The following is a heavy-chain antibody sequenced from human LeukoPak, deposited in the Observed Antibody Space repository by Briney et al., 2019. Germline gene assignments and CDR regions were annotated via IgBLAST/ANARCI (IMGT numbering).Heavy chain of an antibody. CDR1: GFTFSSYS. Sequence: GGSLRLSCAASGFTFSSYSMNWVRQAPGKGLEWVSSISSSSSYIYYADSVKGRFTISRDNAKNSLYLQMNSLRAEDTAVYYCARGVRVSGWTPFGYWGQGTLVTVSS. J-gene: IGHJ4*02. D-gene: IGHD6-19*01. V-gene: IGHV3-21*01. CDR2: ISSSSSYI. CDR3: ARGVRVSGWTPFGY.